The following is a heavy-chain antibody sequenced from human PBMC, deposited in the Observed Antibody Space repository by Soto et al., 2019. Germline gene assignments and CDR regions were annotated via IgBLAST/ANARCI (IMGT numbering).Heavy chain of an antibody. V-gene: IGHV1-46*01. CDR1: GFTFTTYY. Sequence: ASVKVSCKTSGFTFTTYYIHWVRQAPGQGLEWMGMIDPSGSSTAYAQKFQGRITMTSDMSTSTVYMELSSLRSEDTAVYYCARVPYDTTGYYAFWGQGTLVTVSS. D-gene: IGHD3-22*01. CDR2: IDPSGSST. J-gene: IGHJ4*02. CDR3: ARVPYDTTGYYAF.